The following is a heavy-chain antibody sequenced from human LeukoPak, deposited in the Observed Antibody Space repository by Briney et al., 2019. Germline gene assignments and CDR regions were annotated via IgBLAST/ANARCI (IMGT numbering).Heavy chain of an antibody. D-gene: IGHD1-26*01. J-gene: IGHJ4*02. CDR1: GYSIGSGYH. CDR2: VYHSGST. V-gene: IGHV4-38-2*01. Sequence: SETLSLTCAVSGYSIGSGYHWGWIRQPPGKGLEWIGNVYHSGSTYKNPSLKSRVSISLDTSNNQFSLKLTSVTAADTAIYYCARLSGAPVRHPIYHFDYWGQGTLVTVSS. CDR3: ARLSGAPVRHPIYHFDY.